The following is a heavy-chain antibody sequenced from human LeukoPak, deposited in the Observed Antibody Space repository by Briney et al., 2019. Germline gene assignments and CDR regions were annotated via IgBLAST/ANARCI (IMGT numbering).Heavy chain of an antibody. CDR3: ARGRGRARGYSYGN. CDR2: MNPNSGNT. Sequence: GASVKVSCKASGYTFTSDDINWVRQATGQGLEWMGWMNPNSGNTGYAQKFQGRVTMTRNTSISTAYMELSSLRSEDTAVYYCARGRGRARGYSYGNWGQGTLVTVSS. D-gene: IGHD5-18*01. J-gene: IGHJ4*02. V-gene: IGHV1-8*01. CDR1: GYTFTSDD.